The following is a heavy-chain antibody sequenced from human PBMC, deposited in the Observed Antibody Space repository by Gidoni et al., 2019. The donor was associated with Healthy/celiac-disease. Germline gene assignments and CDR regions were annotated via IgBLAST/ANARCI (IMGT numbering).Heavy chain of an antibody. CDR3: AKDLRETGWTYYYGMDV. D-gene: IGHD6-19*01. V-gene: IGHV3-23*01. J-gene: IGHJ6*02. CDR2: ISGSGGST. Sequence: EVQLLESGGGLVQPGGSLRLSCAASGFTFSSYAMSWVRQAPGKGLEWVSAISGSGGSTYYADSVKGRFTISRDNSKNTLYLQMNSLRAEDTAVYYCAKDLRETGWTYYYGMDVWGQGTTVTVSS. CDR1: GFTFSSYA.